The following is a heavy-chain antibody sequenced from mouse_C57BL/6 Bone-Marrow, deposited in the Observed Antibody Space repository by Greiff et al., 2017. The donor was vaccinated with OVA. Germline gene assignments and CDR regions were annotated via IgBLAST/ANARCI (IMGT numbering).Heavy chain of an antibody. CDR2: IHPNSGST. CDR1: GYTFTSYW. D-gene: IGHD1-1*01. Sequence: QVQLQQPGAELVKPGASVKLSCKASGYTFTSYWMHWVKQRPGQGLEWIGMIHPNSGSTNYTEKFKSKATLTADKSSSTAYMQLSSLTSEDSAVYYDAREVITTVVDYDAMDYWGQGTSVTVSS. V-gene: IGHV1-64*01. CDR3: AREVITTVVDYDAMDY. J-gene: IGHJ4*01.